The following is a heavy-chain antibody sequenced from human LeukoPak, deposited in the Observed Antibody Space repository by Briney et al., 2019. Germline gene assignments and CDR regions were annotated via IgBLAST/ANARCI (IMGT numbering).Heavy chain of an antibody. CDR1: GITFSSYA. CDR3: ARDRTYYDVVTGPDNAFDF. V-gene: IGHV3-23*01. CDR2: ISGSGGST. D-gene: IGHD3-9*01. J-gene: IGHJ3*01. Sequence: GGSLRLSCAASGITFSSYAMSWVRQAPGKGLEWVSAISGSGGSTYYADSVKGRFTISRDSGKNSVYLQMNSLRAEDTAVYYCARDRTYYDVVTGPDNAFDFWGQGTTVIVSS.